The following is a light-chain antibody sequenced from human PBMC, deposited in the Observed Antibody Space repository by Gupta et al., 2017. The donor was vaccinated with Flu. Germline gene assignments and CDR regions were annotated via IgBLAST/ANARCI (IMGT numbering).Light chain of an antibody. CDR3: TSSTSSTSFLL. V-gene: IGLV2-14*01. Sequence: SALTQPASVSGSPGESITIPCTGTRTDIGDYQYVSWYQQHPGKAPKLIMFAVSSRPSGVSNRFSGSKSGNKASLPTTGLQAEDEADDHCTSSTSSTSFLLFGGGTKLTVL. CDR1: RTDIGDYQY. CDR2: AVS. J-gene: IGLJ2*01.